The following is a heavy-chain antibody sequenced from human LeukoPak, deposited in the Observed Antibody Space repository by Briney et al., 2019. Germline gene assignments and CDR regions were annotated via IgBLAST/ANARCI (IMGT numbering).Heavy chain of an antibody. CDR2: IYYTGST. D-gene: IGHD6-13*01. V-gene: IGHV4-59*08. CDR1: SGSIRNYN. CDR3: ASSLAAAGTRGWLDS. J-gene: IGHJ5*01. Sequence: SETLSLTCTVSSGSIRNYNWNWIRQPPGKGLEWIGYIYYTGSTNYNPSLKSRLTLSVDTSKTQFSLKLSSVTAADTAVYYCASSLAAAGTRGWLDSWGQGTLVTVSS.